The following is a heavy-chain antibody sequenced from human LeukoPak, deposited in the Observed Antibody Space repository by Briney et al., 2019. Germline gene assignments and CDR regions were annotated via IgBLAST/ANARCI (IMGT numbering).Heavy chain of an antibody. CDR3: ARVAARRDSYYYYGMDV. CDR1: GGSISSSSYY. Sequence: SETLSLTCTVSGGSISSSSYYWGWIRQPPGKGLEWIGEINHSGSTNYNPSLKSRVTISVDTSKNQFSLKLSSVTAADTAVYYCARVAARRDSYYYYGMDVWGQGTTVTVSS. J-gene: IGHJ6*02. CDR2: INHSGST. D-gene: IGHD6-6*01. V-gene: IGHV4-39*07.